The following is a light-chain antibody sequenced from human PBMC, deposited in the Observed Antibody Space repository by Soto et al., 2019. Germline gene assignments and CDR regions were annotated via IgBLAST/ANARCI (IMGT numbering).Light chain of an antibody. CDR2: GAS. Sequence: EIVLTHSPGTLSLSPGERATLSCRASQSVSNNFLAWYPQKPGQAPRLLIYGASSRATGIPDRFSGSGSGTDFTLTISRLEPEDFAVYYCQQYGSSPGTFGQGTKVDIK. CDR3: QQYGSSPGT. J-gene: IGKJ1*01. CDR1: QSVSNNF. V-gene: IGKV3-20*01.